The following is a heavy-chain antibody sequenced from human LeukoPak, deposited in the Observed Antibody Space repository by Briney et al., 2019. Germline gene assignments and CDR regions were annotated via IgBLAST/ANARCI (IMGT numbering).Heavy chain of an antibody. V-gene: IGHV1-18*01. CDR3: ARVNTGFSYANH. Sequence: ASVKVSCKASGYFFTNYGISWVRQAPGQGLEWMGWISAYNGDTNYAQKFQGRVTMTTDTSTRTAYMELRSLRFDDTAVYFCARVNTGFSYANHWGQGTLVTVSS. J-gene: IGHJ5*02. D-gene: IGHD5-18*01. CDR1: GYFFTNYG. CDR2: ISAYNGDT.